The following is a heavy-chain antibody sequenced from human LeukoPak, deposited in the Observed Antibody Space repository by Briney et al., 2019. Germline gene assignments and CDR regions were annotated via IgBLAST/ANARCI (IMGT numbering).Heavy chain of an antibody. D-gene: IGHD3-22*01. CDR3: ARAASRGYYDSSGYFNY. Sequence: SVNVSCKASGGTFSSYAISWVRQAAGRGLEWMGRIIPIFGTANYAQKFQGRVTITTDESTSTADMELSSLRSEDTAVYYCARAASRGYYDSSGYFNYWGQGTLVTVSS. V-gene: IGHV1-69*05. CDR1: GGTFSSYA. CDR2: IIPIFGTA. J-gene: IGHJ4*02.